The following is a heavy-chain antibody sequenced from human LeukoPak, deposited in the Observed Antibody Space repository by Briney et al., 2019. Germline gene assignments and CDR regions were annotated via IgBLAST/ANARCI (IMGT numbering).Heavy chain of an antibody. Sequence: SQTLSLTCTVSGVSISSGGYYWSWIRQHPGKGLEWIGYIYYSGSTYYNPSLKSRVTISVDTSKNQFSLKLSSVTAADTAVYYCARAGVCTSCYSIWFDPWGQGTLVTVSS. D-gene: IGHD2-2*02. CDR3: ARAGVCTSCYSIWFDP. J-gene: IGHJ5*02. CDR2: IYYSGST. CDR1: GVSISSGGYY. V-gene: IGHV4-31*03.